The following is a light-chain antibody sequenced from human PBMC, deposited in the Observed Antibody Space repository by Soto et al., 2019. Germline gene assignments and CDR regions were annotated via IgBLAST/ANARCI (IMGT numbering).Light chain of an antibody. V-gene: IGKV3-11*01. CDR2: DAS. CDR1: QSVSSY. CDR3: QQRSNWPRIT. J-gene: IGKJ5*01. Sequence: EIVLTQSPATLSLSPGERATLSCRASQSVSSYLAWYQQKPGQAPRLLIYDASNSATAIPARFSGSGSGTDFTLTISSLEPEDFAVYYYQQRSNWPRITFSQGTRLEIK.